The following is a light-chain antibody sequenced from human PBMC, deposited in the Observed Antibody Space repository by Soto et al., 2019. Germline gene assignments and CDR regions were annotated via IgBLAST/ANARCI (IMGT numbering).Light chain of an antibody. CDR3: SSYAGSNDRWV. CDR2: EVS. V-gene: IGLV2-8*01. J-gene: IGLJ3*02. CDR1: SSDIGAYNY. Sequence: QSALTQPPSASGSPGQSVTISCTGTSSDIGAYNYVSWYQQHPGKAPKLMIHEVSKRPSGVPDRFSGSKSGNMASLTVSGLQAEDEADYYCSSYAGSNDRWVFGGGTQLTVL.